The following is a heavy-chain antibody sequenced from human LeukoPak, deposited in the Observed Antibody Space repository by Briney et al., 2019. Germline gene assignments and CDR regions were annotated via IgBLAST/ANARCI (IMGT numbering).Heavy chain of an antibody. Sequence: PSETLSLTCTVSGGSISSGGYYWSWIRQHPGKGLEWIGYIYYSGSTYYNPSLKSRVTISVDTSKNQFSLKLSSVTAADTAVYYCASNWEMATTSYYYYGMDVWGQGTTVTVSS. J-gene: IGHJ6*02. CDR1: GGSISSGGYY. CDR3: ASNWEMATTSYYYYGMDV. V-gene: IGHV4-31*03. CDR2: IYYSGST. D-gene: IGHD5-24*01.